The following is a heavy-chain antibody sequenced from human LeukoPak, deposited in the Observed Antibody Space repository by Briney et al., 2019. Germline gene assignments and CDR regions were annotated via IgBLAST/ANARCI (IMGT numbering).Heavy chain of an antibody. J-gene: IGHJ4*02. D-gene: IGHD6-19*01. V-gene: IGHV4-4*02. CDR1: GGSISSSNW. CDR2: IYHSGST. Sequence: SETLSLTCAVSGGSISSSNWWSWVRQPPGKGLEWIGEIYHSGSTNYNPSLKSRVTISVDTSKNQFSLKLSSVTAADTAVYYCASAYSSGWYGVGYWGQGTLVTVSS. CDR3: ASAYSSGWYGVGY.